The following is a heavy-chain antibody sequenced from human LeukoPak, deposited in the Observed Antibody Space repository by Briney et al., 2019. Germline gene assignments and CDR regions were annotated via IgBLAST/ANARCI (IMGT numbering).Heavy chain of an antibody. CDR3: AKLAKYFYGSETYYFFEH. V-gene: IGHV3-23*01. Sequence: GGSLRLSCVASGFTFSTYGMSWVRQAPGKGLEWVSAISGSGGSTYYADSVKGRFTISRDNAKNSLYLQMNTLRVEDTAVYYCAKLAKYFYGSETYYFFEHWGQGTPVTASS. D-gene: IGHD3-10*01. CDR1: GFTFSTYG. CDR2: ISGSGGST. J-gene: IGHJ4*02.